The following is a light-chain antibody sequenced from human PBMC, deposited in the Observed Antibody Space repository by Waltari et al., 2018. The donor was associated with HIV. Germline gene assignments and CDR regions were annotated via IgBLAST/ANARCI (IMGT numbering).Light chain of an antibody. CDR3: CSYAGSSTSV. V-gene: IGLV2-23*02. Sequence: QSALTQPASVSGSPGQSITISCTGTSSDVGSYNLVSWYRQHPGKAPKLMIYEVSKRPSGVSNRFSGSKSGNTASLTISGLQAEDEADYYCCSYAGSSTSVFGGGTKLTVL. CDR2: EVS. J-gene: IGLJ2*01. CDR1: SSDVGSYNL.